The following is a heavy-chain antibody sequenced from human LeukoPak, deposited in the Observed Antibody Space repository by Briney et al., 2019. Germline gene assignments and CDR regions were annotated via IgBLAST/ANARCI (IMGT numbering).Heavy chain of an antibody. CDR2: IYYSGST. J-gene: IGHJ4*02. Sequence: TPSETLSLTCTVSGGSISSYYWSWIRQPPGKGLEWIGYIYYSGSTNYNPSLKSRVTISVDTSKNQFSLRLSSVTAADTAVYYCARAPYYDFWSGYHFDYWGQGTLVTVSS. CDR3: ARAPYYDFWSGYHFDY. D-gene: IGHD3-3*01. V-gene: IGHV4-59*01. CDR1: GGSISSYY.